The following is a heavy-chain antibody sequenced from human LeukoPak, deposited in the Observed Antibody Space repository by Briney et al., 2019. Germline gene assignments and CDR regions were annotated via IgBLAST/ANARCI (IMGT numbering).Heavy chain of an antibody. CDR3: ARVDVSDYYDSSGYRGPI. V-gene: IGHV1-46*01. Sequence: ASVKVSCKASGYTFTSYYMHWVRQAPGQGLEWVGIINPSGGSTSYAQKFQGRVTMTRDMSTSTVYMELSSLRSEDTAVYYCARVDVSDYYDSSGYRGPIWGQGTMVTVSS. J-gene: IGHJ3*02. CDR2: INPSGGST. D-gene: IGHD3-22*01. CDR1: GYTFTSYY.